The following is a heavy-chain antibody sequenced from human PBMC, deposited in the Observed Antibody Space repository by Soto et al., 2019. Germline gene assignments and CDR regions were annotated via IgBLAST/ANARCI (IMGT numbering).Heavy chain of an antibody. Sequence: QVQLVQSGAEVKKPGSSVKVSCKASGGTFSSYAISWVRQAPGQGLEWMGGIIPIFGTANYAQKFQGRVTITADESTSTAYMELSSLRSEDKAVYYCARVVRDCSSTSCFYYYYGMDVWGQGTTVTVSS. D-gene: IGHD2-2*01. V-gene: IGHV1-69*01. CDR3: ARVVRDCSSTSCFYYYYGMDV. CDR2: IIPIFGTA. J-gene: IGHJ6*02. CDR1: GGTFSSYA.